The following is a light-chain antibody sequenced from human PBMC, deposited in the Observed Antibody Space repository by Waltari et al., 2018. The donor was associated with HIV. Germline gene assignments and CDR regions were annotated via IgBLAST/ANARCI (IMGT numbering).Light chain of an antibody. Sequence: DTQMTQSPSSVSASVRDSVTITCRASQSIGTSVAWYQQKPDRTPKLLIFEAARLQTGVPSRFSGSGSGTDFTLTITSLQPEDLATYYCQQANNFPHSFGQGT. V-gene: IGKV1-12*01. CDR2: EAA. CDR1: QSIGTS. J-gene: IGKJ2*03. CDR3: QQANNFPHS.